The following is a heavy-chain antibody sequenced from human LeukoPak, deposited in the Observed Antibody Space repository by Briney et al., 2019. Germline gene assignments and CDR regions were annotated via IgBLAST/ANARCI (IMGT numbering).Heavy chain of an antibody. V-gene: IGHV3-23*01. D-gene: IGHD3-22*01. J-gene: IGHJ3*02. CDR2: ISGSGGST. Sequence: GGSLRLSCAASGFTFSSYAMSWVRQAPGKGLEWVSAISGSGGSTYYADSVKGRFTISRNNAKNSLYLQMNSLRAEDTAVYYCARDRLLHYYDSSGSNHDAFDIWGQGTMVTVSS. CDR1: GFTFSSYA. CDR3: ARDRLLHYYDSSGSNHDAFDI.